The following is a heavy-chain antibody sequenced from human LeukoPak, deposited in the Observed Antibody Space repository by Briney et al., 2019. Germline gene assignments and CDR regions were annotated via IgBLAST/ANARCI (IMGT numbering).Heavy chain of an antibody. D-gene: IGHD6-13*01. J-gene: IGHJ6*02. Sequence: GGSLRLSCAASGFTFSSYSMNWVRQAPGKGLEWVSYIGSSSSTIYYADSVKGRFTISKDNSKNTVYLQMSSLRVDDTAVYYCAKAASSSWPSYYYGMDVWGQGTTVTVSS. V-gene: IGHV3-48*01. CDR2: IGSSSSTI. CDR1: GFTFSSYS. CDR3: AKAASSSWPSYYYGMDV.